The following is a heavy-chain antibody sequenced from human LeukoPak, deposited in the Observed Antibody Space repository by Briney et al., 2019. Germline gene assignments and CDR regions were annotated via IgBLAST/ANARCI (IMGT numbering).Heavy chain of an antibody. V-gene: IGHV3-64*04. J-gene: IGHJ6*02. D-gene: IGHD1-7*01. CDR3: ARPITGTRNGLDV. CDR1: GFTFSNYA. CDR2: ISSNGGRT. Sequence: GGSLRLSCSVSGFTFSNYAMHWVRQAPGKGLEYVSGISSNGGRTYYADSVKGRFTISRDNAKNTLYLQMNSLRDEDTAVYYCARPITGTRNGLDVWGQGTTVTVSS.